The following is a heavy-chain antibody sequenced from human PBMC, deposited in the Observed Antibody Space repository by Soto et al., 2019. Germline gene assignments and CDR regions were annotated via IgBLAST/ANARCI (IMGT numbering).Heavy chain of an antibody. D-gene: IGHD2-21*02. J-gene: IGHJ4*02. Sequence: QVQLQEAGPGLVKPSETLSLTCTVSGGSVSSGSYYWSWIRQPPGKGLEWIGYIYYSGSTNYNPSLKSRVTRSVDTSKNQFSLKLSSVTAADTAVYYCARRNCGGDCYKTWAFVYWGQGTLVTVSS. CDR1: GGSVSSGSYY. V-gene: IGHV4-61*01. CDR2: IYYSGST. CDR3: ARRNCGGDCYKTWAFVY.